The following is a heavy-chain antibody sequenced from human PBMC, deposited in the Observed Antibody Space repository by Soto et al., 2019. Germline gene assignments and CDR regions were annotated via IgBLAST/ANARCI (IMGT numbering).Heavy chain of an antibody. V-gene: IGHV4-34*01. Sequence: PSEALSLTCAVYGGSFSGYYWSWIRQPPGKGLEWIGEINHSGSTNYNPSLESRVTISVDTSKNQFSLKLSSVTAADTAVYYCARVRADYYDSSGYYYYYYYYGMDVWGQGTTVTVSS. D-gene: IGHD3-22*01. J-gene: IGHJ6*02. CDR1: GGSFSGYY. CDR2: INHSGST. CDR3: ARVRADYYDSSGYYYYYYYYGMDV.